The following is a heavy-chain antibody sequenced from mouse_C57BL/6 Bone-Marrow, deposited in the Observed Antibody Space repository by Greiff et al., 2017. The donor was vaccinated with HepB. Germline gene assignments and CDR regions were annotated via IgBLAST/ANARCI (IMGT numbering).Heavy chain of an antibody. Sequence: VQLQQSGAELARPGASVKLSCKASGYTFTSYGISWVKQRTGQGLEWIGEIYPRSGNTYYNEKFKGKATLTADKSSSTAYMELRSLTSEDSAVYFCARGFTFTTVVARYFDVWGTGTTVTVSS. CDR2: IYPRSGNT. V-gene: IGHV1-81*01. D-gene: IGHD1-1*01. CDR1: GYTFTSYG. CDR3: ARGFTFTTVVARYFDV. J-gene: IGHJ1*03.